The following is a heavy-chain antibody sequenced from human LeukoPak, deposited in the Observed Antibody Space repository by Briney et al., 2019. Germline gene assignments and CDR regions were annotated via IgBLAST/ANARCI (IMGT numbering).Heavy chain of an antibody. CDR2: ISHSGST. Sequence: SETLSLTCAVYGGSFSGYYWSWTRQPPGRGLEWIGEISHSGSTNYNPSLKSRVTISVDTSKNQFSLKLSSVTAADTAVYYCARGVGYSSSRGDYWGQGTLVTVSS. V-gene: IGHV4-34*01. J-gene: IGHJ4*02. D-gene: IGHD6-6*01. CDR3: ARGVGYSSSRGDY. CDR1: GGSFSGYY.